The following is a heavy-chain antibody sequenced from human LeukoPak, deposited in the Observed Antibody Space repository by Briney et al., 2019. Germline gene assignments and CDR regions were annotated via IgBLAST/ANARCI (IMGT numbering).Heavy chain of an antibody. CDR1: GYTFTSYD. J-gene: IGHJ6*02. CDR3: ATANYDILTGYAHYYGMDV. D-gene: IGHD3-9*01. CDR2: MNPNSGNT. Sequence: GASVKVSCKASGYTFTSYDINWVRQATGQGLEWMGWMNPNSGNTGYAQKFQGRVTMTRNTSISTAYMELSSLRSEDTAVYYCATANYDILTGYAHYYGMDVWGQGTTVTVSS. V-gene: IGHV1-8*01.